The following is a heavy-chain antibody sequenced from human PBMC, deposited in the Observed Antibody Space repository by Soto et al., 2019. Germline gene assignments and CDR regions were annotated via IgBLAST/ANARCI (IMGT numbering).Heavy chain of an antibody. Sequence: EVQLLESGGGLVQPGGSLRLSCTASGFTFSDHAMTWVRQPPGKGLEWVTRISGGGSGAYYADSVKCRFTVSRANSKNTLFLQMDSLRAEDTAVYYCAIDLWWYTHWGQGTLFTVSS. CDR3: AIDLWWYTH. CDR2: ISGGGSGA. J-gene: IGHJ4*02. D-gene: IGHD2-15*01. CDR1: GFTFSDHA. V-gene: IGHV3-23*01.